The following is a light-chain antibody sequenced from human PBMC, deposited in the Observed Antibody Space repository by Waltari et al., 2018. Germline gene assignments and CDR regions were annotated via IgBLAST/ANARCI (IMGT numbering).Light chain of an antibody. J-gene: IGLJ3*02. CDR1: SSNIGSYS. V-gene: IGLV1-47*01. CDR3: ASWDDSLSGWV. CDR2: RKN. Sequence: QSVLTQPPSASGTPGQRVTISCSGSSSNIGSYSVYWYQQLPGTAPKLLIYRKNPRPSGVPDGFSGSKSGTSASLAISGLQSDDDADYYCASWDDSLSGWVFGGGTKLTVL.